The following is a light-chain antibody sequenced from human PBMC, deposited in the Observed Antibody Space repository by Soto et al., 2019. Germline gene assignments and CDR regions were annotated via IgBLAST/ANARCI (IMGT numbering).Light chain of an antibody. CDR2: EVS. CDR1: SSDVGVYNY. CDR3: SSYTSSSTYV. V-gene: IGLV2-14*01. J-gene: IGLJ1*01. Sequence: QSALTQPASVSGSRGQSITISCTGTSSDVGVYNYVSRYQQHPGKAPKLMIYEVSNRPSGVSNRFSGSKSGNTASLTISGLQAEDEADYYCSSYTSSSTYVFGTGTKVPVL.